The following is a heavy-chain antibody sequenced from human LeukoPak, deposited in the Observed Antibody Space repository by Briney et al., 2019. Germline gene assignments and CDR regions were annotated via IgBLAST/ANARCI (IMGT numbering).Heavy chain of an antibody. CDR1: GYTFTSYY. CDR2: ISPSGGST. V-gene: IGHV1-46*01. Sequence: ASVKVSCKASGYTFTSYYMHWVRQAPGQGLEWMGIISPSGGSTSYAQKFRGRVTMTRDTSTSTVYMELSSLRSEDTAVYYCARYSGSSYYFDYWGQGTLVTVSS. CDR3: ARYSGSSYYFDY. J-gene: IGHJ4*02. D-gene: IGHD1-26*01.